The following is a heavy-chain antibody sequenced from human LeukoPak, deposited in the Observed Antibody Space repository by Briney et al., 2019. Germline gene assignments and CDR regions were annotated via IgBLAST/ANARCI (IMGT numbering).Heavy chain of an antibody. CDR3: ARQGVVPAACDY. CDR1: GGSISSSSYY. Sequence: SETLSLTCTVSGGSISSSSYYWGWIRQPPGKGLEWIGSIYYSGSTYYNPSLKSRVTISVDTSKNQFSLKLSSVTAADTAVYYCARQGVVPAACDYWGQGTLVTVSP. D-gene: IGHD2-2*01. V-gene: IGHV4-39*01. CDR2: IYYSGST. J-gene: IGHJ4*02.